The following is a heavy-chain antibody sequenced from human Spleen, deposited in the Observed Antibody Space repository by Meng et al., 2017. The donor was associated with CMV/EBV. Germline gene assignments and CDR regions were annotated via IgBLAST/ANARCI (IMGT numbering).Heavy chain of an antibody. V-gene: IGHV4-4*02. CDR3: ARARHLRFLEWLGGRDGMDV. CDR1: GGSISSSNW. CDR2: VYHSEST. D-gene: IGHD3-3*01. J-gene: IGHJ6*02. Sequence: SETLSLTCDVSGGSISSSNWWSWVRQPPGKGLEWIGEVYHSESTNYNPSLKSRVTISVDKSKNQFSLKLTSLTAADTAVYYCARARHLRFLEWLGGRDGMDVWGQGTTVTVSS.